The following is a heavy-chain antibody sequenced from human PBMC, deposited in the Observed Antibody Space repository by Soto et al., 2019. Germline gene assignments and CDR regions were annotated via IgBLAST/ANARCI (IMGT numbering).Heavy chain of an antibody. CDR1: GYTFTGYY. Sequence: ASVKVSCKASGYTFTGYYMHWVRQAPGQGLEWMGWINPNSGGTNYAQKFQGWVTMTRDTSISTAYMELSRLRSDDTAVYYCARWERSGYEYYFDYWGQGTLVTVSS. V-gene: IGHV1-2*04. CDR3: ARWERSGYEYYFDY. CDR2: INPNSGGT. D-gene: IGHD3-3*01. J-gene: IGHJ4*02.